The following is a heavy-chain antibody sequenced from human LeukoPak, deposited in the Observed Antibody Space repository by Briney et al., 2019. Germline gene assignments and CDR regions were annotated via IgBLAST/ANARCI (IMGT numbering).Heavy chain of an antibody. D-gene: IGHD5-18*01. CDR2: IYYSGST. CDR1: GGSISSYY. V-gene: IGHV4-59*12. Sequence: PSETLSLTCTVSGGSISSYYWSWIRQPPGKGLEWIGYIYYSGSTNYNPSLKSRVTISVDTSKNQFSLKLSSVTAADTAVYYCARREGYSYGYTFDPWGQGTLVTVSS. CDR3: ARREGYSYGYTFDP. J-gene: IGHJ5*02.